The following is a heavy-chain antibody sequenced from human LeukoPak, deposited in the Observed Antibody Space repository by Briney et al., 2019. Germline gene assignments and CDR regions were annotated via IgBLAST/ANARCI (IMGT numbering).Heavy chain of an antibody. CDR3: ARRNYYDSSGLDL. CDR2: INPSGGST. CDR1: GGTFSSYA. D-gene: IGHD3-22*01. Sequence: GASVKVSCKASGGTFSSYAISWVRQAPGQGLEWMGIINPSGGSTSYAQKFQGRVTMTRDMSTSTVYMELSSLRSEDTAVYYCARRNYYDSSGLDLWGRGTLVTVSS. J-gene: IGHJ2*01. V-gene: IGHV1-46*01.